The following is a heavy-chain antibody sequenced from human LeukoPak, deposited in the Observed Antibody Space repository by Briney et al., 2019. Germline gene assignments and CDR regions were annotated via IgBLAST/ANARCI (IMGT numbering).Heavy chain of an antibody. V-gene: IGHV3-11*01. CDR3: ATDGAGFDN. CDR1: GFTFNDYY. J-gene: IGHJ5*02. Sequence: GGSLRLSCAASGFTFNDYYMSWIRQAPGKGLEWLSYINIGGTNTHYADSVKGRFTISRENAKKSLYLEMNNLRAEDSAVYYCATDGAGFDNWGQGVLVTVSS. CDR2: INIGGTNT.